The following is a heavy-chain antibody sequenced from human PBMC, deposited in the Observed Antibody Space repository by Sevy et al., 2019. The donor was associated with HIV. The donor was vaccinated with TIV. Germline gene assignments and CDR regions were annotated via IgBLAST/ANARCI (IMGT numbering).Heavy chain of an antibody. CDR3: LLGSSPNFIDY. CDR1: GLTFSSYA. D-gene: IGHD6-6*01. J-gene: IGHJ4*02. V-gene: IGHV3-23*01. CDR2: ISGSGGST. Sequence: GGSLRLSCAASGLTFSSYAMSWVRQAPGKGLEWVSAISGSGGSTYYADSVKGRFTISRDNSKNTLYLQMNSLRAEDTAVYYCLLGSSPNFIDYWGQGTLVTVSS.